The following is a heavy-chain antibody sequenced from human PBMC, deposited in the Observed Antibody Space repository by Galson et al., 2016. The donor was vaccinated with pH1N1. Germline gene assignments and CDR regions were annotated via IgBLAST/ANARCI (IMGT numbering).Heavy chain of an antibody. CDR2: INPDSGGT. D-gene: IGHD3-16*01. CDR1: GYTFTGNY. CDR3: TRVGRLRSDFDP. J-gene: IGHJ5*02. V-gene: IGHV1-2*02. Sequence: SVKVSCKASGYTFTGNYVHWVRQAPGQGLERMGWINPDSGGTNYAQRFQGRVTMTRDTSISTAYMELSRLTSDDTAVYYCTRVGRLRSDFDPWGQGTLVTVSS.